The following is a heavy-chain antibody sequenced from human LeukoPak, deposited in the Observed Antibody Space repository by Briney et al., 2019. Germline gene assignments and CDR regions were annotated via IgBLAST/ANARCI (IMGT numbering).Heavy chain of an antibody. CDR1: GLTFSDAL. Sequence: PGGSLRLSCVLSGLTFSDALMSWVRQARGRGVEWVGRIRNDRITDYAAPVQGRCSISRDTPTNTFYMQMNRLTTQDTGMYFCTWMATIFTVDYWGQGTLVTVSS. CDR3: TWMATIFTVDY. CDR2: IRNDRIT. J-gene: IGHJ4*02. D-gene: IGHD5-12*01. V-gene: IGHV3-15*01.